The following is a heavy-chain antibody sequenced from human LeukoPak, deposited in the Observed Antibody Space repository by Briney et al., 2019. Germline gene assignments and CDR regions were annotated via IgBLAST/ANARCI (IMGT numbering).Heavy chain of an antibody. D-gene: IGHD1-26*01. J-gene: IGHJ6*02. CDR1: GYTFTSYG. CDR3: ARGAYSGSYGYYYGMDV. Sequence: ASVKVSCKASGYTFTSYGISWVRQAPGQGLEWMGWISAYNGNTNYAQKLQGRVTMTTGTSTSTAYMELRSLRSDDTAVYYCARGAYSGSYGYYYGMDVWGQGTTVTVSS. V-gene: IGHV1-18*01. CDR2: ISAYNGNT.